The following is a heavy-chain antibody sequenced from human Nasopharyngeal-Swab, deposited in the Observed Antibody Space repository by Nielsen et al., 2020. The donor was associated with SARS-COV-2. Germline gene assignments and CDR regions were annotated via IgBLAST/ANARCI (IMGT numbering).Heavy chain of an antibody. J-gene: IGHJ5*02. D-gene: IGHD6-19*01. Sequence: GESLKISCAASGFTFDDYAMHWVRQAPGKGLEWMGGFDPEDGETIYAQKFQGRVTMTEDTSTDTAYMELSSLRSEDTAVYYCATSHPGIAVAEPGWFDPWGQGTLVTVSS. CDR2: FDPEDGET. V-gene: IGHV1-24*01. CDR3: ATSHPGIAVAEPGWFDP. CDR1: GFTFDDYA.